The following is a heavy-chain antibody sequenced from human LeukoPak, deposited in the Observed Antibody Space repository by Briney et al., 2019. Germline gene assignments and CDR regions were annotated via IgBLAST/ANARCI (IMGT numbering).Heavy chain of an antibody. D-gene: IGHD3-10*01. Sequence: ASVKVSCKASGYTFTSYGISWVRQAPGQGLEWMVWISAYNGNTNYAQKLQGRVTMTTDTSTSTAYMELRSLRSDDTAVYYCARGVIVGYYGSGSYLYYFDYWGQGTLVTVSS. CDR2: ISAYNGNT. V-gene: IGHV1-18*01. CDR1: GYTFTSYG. CDR3: ARGVIVGYYGSGSYLYYFDY. J-gene: IGHJ4*02.